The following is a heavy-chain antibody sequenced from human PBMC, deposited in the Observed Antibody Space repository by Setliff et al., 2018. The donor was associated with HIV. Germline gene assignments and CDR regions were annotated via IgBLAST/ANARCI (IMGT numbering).Heavy chain of an antibody. CDR1: GFTFSSYN. V-gene: IGHV3-21*06. D-gene: IGHD2-2*01. CDR2: ISSSGSVT. J-gene: IGHJ6*02. Sequence: PGGSLRLSCGASGFTFSSYNMNWVRQAPGKGLEWVSSISSSGSVTYGADSVKGRLTISRDNAKNSLYLQMDSLKTEDTAVYYCAKAGASTSPAHAHMDVWGQGTTVTVSS. CDR3: AKAGASTSPAHAHMDV.